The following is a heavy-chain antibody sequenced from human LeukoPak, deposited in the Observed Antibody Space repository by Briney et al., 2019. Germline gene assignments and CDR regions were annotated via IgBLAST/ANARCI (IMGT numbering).Heavy chain of an antibody. J-gene: IGHJ5*02. CDR2: IHWSGTTT. Sequence: GGSLRLSCAASGFSFSDYEMSWVRQAPGKGLECVSYIHWSGTTTYYADSVKGRFTISRDNAKNSLFLHMNNLRAEDTAVYYCARVGDRTGYYYWFDPWGQGTLVTVSS. D-gene: IGHD3-22*01. CDR1: GFSFSDYE. V-gene: IGHV3-48*03. CDR3: ARVGDRTGYYYWFDP.